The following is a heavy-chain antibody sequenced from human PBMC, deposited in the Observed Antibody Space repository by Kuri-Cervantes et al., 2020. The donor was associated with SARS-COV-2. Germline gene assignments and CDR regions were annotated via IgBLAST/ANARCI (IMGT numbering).Heavy chain of an antibody. CDR3: ARSRPKYSSSWYYYGMDV. D-gene: IGHD6-13*01. CDR2: IIPIFGTA. J-gene: IGHJ6*02. V-gene: IGHV1-69*06. CDR1: GGTFSSYA. Sequence: SVKVSCKASGGTFSSYAISWVRQAPGQGLEWMGGIIPIFGTANYAQKFQGRVTITADKSTSTAYMELSRMRSEDTAVYYCARSRPKYSSSWYYYGMDVWGQGTTVTVSS.